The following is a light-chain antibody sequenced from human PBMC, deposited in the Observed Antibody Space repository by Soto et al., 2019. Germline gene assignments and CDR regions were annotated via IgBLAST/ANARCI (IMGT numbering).Light chain of an antibody. V-gene: IGKV1-39*01. J-gene: IGKJ5*01. CDR3: QQSYSMPIT. CDR2: AAS. CDR1: QSISTY. Sequence: DIQMTQSPSSLSASVGDRVTITCRTSQSISTYLNWYQQKPGKAPKLLIYAASSLQSRVPSRFSGSESGTDFTLTISSLQPEDFATYYCQQSYSMPITFGQGTRLEIK.